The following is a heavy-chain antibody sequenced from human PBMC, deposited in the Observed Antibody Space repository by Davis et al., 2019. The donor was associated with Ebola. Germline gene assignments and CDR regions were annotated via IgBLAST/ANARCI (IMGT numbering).Heavy chain of an antibody. CDR3: ARRYCSSTSCLNNWFDP. V-gene: IGHV1-46*01. D-gene: IGHD2-2*01. Sequence: AASVKVSCKASGYTFTSYYMNWVRQAPGQGLEWMGIINPSGGSTGFAQKFQGRLTMSRDTSARTVYMELSSLRSEDTAVYYCARRYCSSTSCLNNWFDPWGQGTLVTVSS. CDR2: INPSGGST. J-gene: IGHJ5*02. CDR1: GYTFTSYY.